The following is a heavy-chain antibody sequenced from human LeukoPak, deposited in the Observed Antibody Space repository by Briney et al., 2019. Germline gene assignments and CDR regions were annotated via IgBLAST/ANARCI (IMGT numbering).Heavy chain of an antibody. D-gene: IGHD1-26*01. V-gene: IGHV1-24*01. Sequence: ASVKVSCKVSGYTLTELSMHWVRHAPGKGLEWMGGFDPEDSETIYAQKFQGRVTMTEDTSTDTAYMELSSLRSEDTAVYYCATDSIVGASLFSYWGQGTLVTVSS. CDR2: FDPEDSET. CDR3: ATDSIVGASLFSY. J-gene: IGHJ4*02. CDR1: GYTLTELS.